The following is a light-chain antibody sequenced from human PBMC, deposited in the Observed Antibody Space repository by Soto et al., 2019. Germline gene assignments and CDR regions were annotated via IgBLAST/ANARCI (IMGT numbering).Light chain of an antibody. J-gene: IGLJ1*01. Sequence: QSSLTQPRSVSRSSGQAVTISCTGTSSDVGGYNYVSWYQQHPGKAPKLMIYDVSKRPSGVPDRFSGSKSGNTASLTISGLQAEDEADYYCCSYAGSYTFPYVFGTGTKVTVL. CDR3: CSYAGSYTFPYV. V-gene: IGLV2-11*01. CDR2: DVS. CDR1: SSDVGGYNY.